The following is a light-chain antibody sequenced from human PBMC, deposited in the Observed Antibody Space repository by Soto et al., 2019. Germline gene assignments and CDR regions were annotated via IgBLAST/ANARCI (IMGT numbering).Light chain of an antibody. CDR1: SSDVCGYSS. V-gene: IGLV2-14*01. Sequence: QSVLTQPASVSGSPGQSITISCTGTSSDVCGYSSVSWYQHHPGKAPKLIIYEVTNRPSGISNRFSGSKSGNTASLTISGLQAEDEADYYCSSYTTSSTVFGTGTKLTVL. J-gene: IGLJ1*01. CDR3: SSYTTSSTV. CDR2: EVT.